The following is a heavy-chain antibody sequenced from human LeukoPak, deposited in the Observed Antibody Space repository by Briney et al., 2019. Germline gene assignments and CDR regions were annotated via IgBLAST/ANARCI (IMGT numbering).Heavy chain of an antibody. CDR1: GFTFSSYA. J-gene: IGHJ6*02. D-gene: IGHD3-22*01. V-gene: IGHV3-30-3*01. CDR3: ARGANMIVVENEYYYGMDV. CDR2: ISYDGSNK. Sequence: GRSLRLSCAASGFTFSSYAMHWVRRAPGKGLEWVAVISYDGSNKYYADSVKGRFTISRDNSKNTLYLQMNSLRAEDTAVYYCARGANMIVVENEYYYGMDVWGQGTTVTVS.